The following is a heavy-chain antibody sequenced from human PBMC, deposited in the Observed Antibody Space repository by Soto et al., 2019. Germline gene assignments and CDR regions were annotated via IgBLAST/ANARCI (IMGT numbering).Heavy chain of an antibody. CDR1: GFTVSNNF. CDR2: IYSGGSR. J-gene: IGHJ4*02. Sequence: VQLVESGGGLIQAGGSLRLSCAVSGFTVSNNFMMWVRQAPGKGLEWVSLIYSGGSRSYADSVKGRFTISRDGSMNMLYLQMNSLTAEDTAVYYFARDGNGQRGSPHWGQGTLVTVSS. CDR3: ARDGNGQRGSPH. V-gene: IGHV3-53*02. D-gene: IGHD3-16*01.